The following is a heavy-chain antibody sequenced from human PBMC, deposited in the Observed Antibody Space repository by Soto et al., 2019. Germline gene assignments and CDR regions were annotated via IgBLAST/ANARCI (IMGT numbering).Heavy chain of an antibody. Sequence: QVQLVQSGAEVKKPGSSVKVSCKASGGTFSSYAISWVRQAPGQGLEWMGGIIPILGTANYAQKFQGRVTIPADESTSTPYMELSSRRSEGTAVDYCARSRGVGAAYGMDVWGQGTTVTVSS. J-gene: IGHJ6*02. V-gene: IGHV1-69*12. CDR1: GGTFSSYA. CDR2: IIPILGTA. CDR3: ARSRGVGAAYGMDV. D-gene: IGHD1-26*01.